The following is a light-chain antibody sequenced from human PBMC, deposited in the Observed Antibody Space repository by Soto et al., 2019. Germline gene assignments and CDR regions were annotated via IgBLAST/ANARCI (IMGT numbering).Light chain of an antibody. V-gene: IGLV1-47*01. CDR1: SSNIGSNY. J-gene: IGLJ1*01. CDR2: RNN. Sequence: QSVLTQPPSASGTPGQRVTFSCSGSSSNIGSNYVFWYQHLPGTAPKLLIYRNNQRPSGVPDRFSGSKSGTSASLAITGLQAEDEADYYCQSYDSSLSGYVFGTGTKVTVL. CDR3: QSYDSSLSGYV.